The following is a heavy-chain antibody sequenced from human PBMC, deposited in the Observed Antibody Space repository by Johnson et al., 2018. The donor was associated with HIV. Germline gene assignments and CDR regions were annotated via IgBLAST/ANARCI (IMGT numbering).Heavy chain of an antibody. V-gene: IGHV3-30*03. CDR3: ATDIVVVLAVTGTGAAFDI. CDR1: GFTISSYG. D-gene: IGHD2-15*01. Sequence: VQLVESGGGVVQPGRSLRLSCAASGFTISSYGMHWVRQAPGKGLEWVAVISYGGSTIYYADSVKGRFTISRDNSKNTLYLQMNSLRAEDTAVYYCATDIVVVLAVTGTGAAFDIWGQGTMVTVSS. J-gene: IGHJ3*02. CDR2: ISYGGSTI.